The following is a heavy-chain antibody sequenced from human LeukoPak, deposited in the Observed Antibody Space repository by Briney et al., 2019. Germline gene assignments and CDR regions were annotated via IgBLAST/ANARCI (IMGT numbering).Heavy chain of an antibody. V-gene: IGHV1-2*02. D-gene: IGHD3-3*01. CDR2: INPNSGGT. CDR3: ARGNDFDLTYNWFDP. J-gene: IGHJ5*02. Sequence: ASVKVSCKASGYTFTGYYMHWVRQAPGQGLEWMGWINPNSGGTNYAQKFRGRVTMTRDTSISTAYMELSRLRSDDTAVYYCARGNDFDLTYNWFDPWGQGTLVTVSS. CDR1: GYTFTGYY.